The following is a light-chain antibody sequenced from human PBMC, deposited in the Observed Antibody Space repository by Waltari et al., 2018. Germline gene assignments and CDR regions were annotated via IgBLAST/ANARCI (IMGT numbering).Light chain of an antibody. V-gene: IGKV1-5*03. CDR1: QSISSW. CDR3: QQYVGDWA. Sequence: DIQMTQSPSTLSASVGDRVTITCRASQSISSWLAWYQQKPGKAPKLLSYKASNLESGVPSRFSGSGSGTEFILTISSLQPDDFATYYCQQYVGDWAFGQGTKVEIK. J-gene: IGKJ1*01. CDR2: KAS.